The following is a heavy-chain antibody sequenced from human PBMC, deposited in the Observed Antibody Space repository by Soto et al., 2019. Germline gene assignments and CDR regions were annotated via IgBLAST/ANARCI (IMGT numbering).Heavy chain of an antibody. Sequence: EVQLLESGGGLVQPGGSLRLSCEGSGFTFINYAMNWVRQAPGKGLEWVSAGSGGGDATFYADSLKGRFAISTDNSKITVTLHISSLGVDDTAVYYCVITVLGSTTLPSYWYFDLWGRCTLVTVSS. CDR1: GFTFINYA. D-gene: IGHD3-10*01. CDR2: GSGGGDAT. CDR3: VITVLGSTTLPSYWYFDL. J-gene: IGHJ2*01. V-gene: IGHV3-23*01.